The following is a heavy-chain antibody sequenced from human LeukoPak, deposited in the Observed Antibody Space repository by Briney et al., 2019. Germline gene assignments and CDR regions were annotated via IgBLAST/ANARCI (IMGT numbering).Heavy chain of an antibody. J-gene: IGHJ4*02. V-gene: IGHV3-33*01. CDR1: GFTFSSYG. CDR3: ARGIDGYNLVDY. D-gene: IGHD5-24*01. Sequence: PGGSLRLSCSASGFTFSSYGMHWVRQAPSKGLEWVALIWFDGSNKDYADSVKGRFTISRDNSKNTLYLQMNSLRAEDTAVYYCARGIDGYNLVDYWGQGTLVTVSS. CDR2: IWFDGSNK.